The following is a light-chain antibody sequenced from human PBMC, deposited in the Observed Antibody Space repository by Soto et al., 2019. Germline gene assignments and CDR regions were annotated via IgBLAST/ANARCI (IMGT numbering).Light chain of an antibody. CDR3: QQYNGWPRT. CDR2: SAS. J-gene: IGKJ1*01. Sequence: EIVMTQSPATLSVSPGETATLSCRASQRVGINLAWYQQKPGQAPRLLIYSASTRASGIPDRFSGSESGTEFTLTISSLQSEDFAFFYCQQYNGWPRTFGQGTKVEIK. CDR1: QRVGIN. V-gene: IGKV3-15*01.